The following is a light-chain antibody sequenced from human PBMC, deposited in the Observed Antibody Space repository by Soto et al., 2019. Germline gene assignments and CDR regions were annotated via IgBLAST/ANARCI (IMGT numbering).Light chain of an antibody. CDR1: QSISSD. V-gene: IGKV1-39*01. Sequence: DIQMTQSPSSLSVSVGDRVTITCRASQSISSDLNWYQQKPGKAPKLLIYAASTLQSGVSSRFGGSGSGTAFTLTISSLQREDFATYYCQQSYSTPWTFGLGTKVDIK. CDR2: AAS. J-gene: IGKJ1*01. CDR3: QQSYSTPWT.